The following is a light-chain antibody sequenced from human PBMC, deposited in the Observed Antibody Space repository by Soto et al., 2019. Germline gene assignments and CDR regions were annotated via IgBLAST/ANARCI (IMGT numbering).Light chain of an antibody. CDR2: DVS. J-gene: IGLJ2*01. CDR1: SSDVGSYNY. CDR3: SSYTSTNTLI. V-gene: IGLV2-14*01. Sequence: QSVLTQPASVSGSPGQSITISCTGTSSDVGSYNYVSWYQQNPGKAPKLIIHDVSNRPSGVSNRFSGSNSGNTASLTISGLQAEDEANYYCSSYTSTNTLIFGGGTKVTVL.